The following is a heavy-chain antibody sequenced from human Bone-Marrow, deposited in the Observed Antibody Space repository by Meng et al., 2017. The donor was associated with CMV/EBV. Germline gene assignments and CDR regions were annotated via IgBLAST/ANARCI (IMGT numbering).Heavy chain of an antibody. CDR2: ITGSGGGT. D-gene: IGHD3-3*01. V-gene: IGHV3-NL1*01. Sequence: GGSLRLSCAASGFTFSSYAMHWVRQAPGKGLEWVSGITGSGGGTYYADSVKGRFTISRDNSKNTLYLQMNSLRAEDTAVYYCATVDYDFWSGYYLENYYYGMDVWGQGTTVTVSS. CDR1: GFTFSSYA. CDR3: ATVDYDFWSGYYLENYYYGMDV. J-gene: IGHJ6*02.